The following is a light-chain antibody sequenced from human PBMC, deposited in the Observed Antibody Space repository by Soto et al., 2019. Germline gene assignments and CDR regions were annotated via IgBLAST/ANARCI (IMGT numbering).Light chain of an antibody. V-gene: IGKV1-5*03. Sequence: DIQMTQSPSTLSASVGDRVTITCRASQSISSWLAWYQQKPGKAPKLLIYKASSLESGVPSRFSGSGSGTEVTLTISSLQPDDFATYYCQHYNIYPWTFGQGTKVEIK. J-gene: IGKJ1*01. CDR3: QHYNIYPWT. CDR1: QSISSW. CDR2: KAS.